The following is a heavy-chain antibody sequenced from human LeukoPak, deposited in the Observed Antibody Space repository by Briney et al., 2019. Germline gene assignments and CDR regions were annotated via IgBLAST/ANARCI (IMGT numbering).Heavy chain of an antibody. V-gene: IGHV1-46*01. J-gene: IGHJ4*02. Sequence: AAVTVSLTASGYTFTIYYMHWVRQAPGQGLEWMGIINPSGGSTSYAQKFQGRVTMTRDTSTSTVYMELSSLRSEDTAVYYCARVNDMYYFDYWGQGTLVTVSS. CDR1: GYTFTIYY. D-gene: IGHD1-1*01. CDR3: ARVNDMYYFDY. CDR2: INPSGGST.